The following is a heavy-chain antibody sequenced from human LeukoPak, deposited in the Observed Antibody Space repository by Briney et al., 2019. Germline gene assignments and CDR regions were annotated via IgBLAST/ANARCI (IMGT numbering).Heavy chain of an antibody. CDR3: ASVTAPGP. V-gene: IGHV3-23*01. J-gene: IGHJ5*02. D-gene: IGHD2-21*02. CDR2: ISGSGGST. Sequence: GGSLRLSCAASGFTFSSYAMNWVRQAPGKGLEWVSAISGSGGSTYYADSVKGRFTISRDNANNSLFLQMNNLRAEDTAVYYCASVTAPGPWGQGTLVTVSS. CDR1: GFTFSSYA.